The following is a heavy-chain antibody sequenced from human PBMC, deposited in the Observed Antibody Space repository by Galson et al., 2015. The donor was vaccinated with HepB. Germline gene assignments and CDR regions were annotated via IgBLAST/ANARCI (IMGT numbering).Heavy chain of an antibody. V-gene: IGHV3-30*04. CDR2: ISNDGISK. D-gene: IGHD6-19*01. CDR3: AREGYSSGRCGAFDI. J-gene: IGHJ3*02. Sequence: SLRLSCAASGTIHWVRQAPGKGLEWVAAISNDGISKYYEDSVEGRFTISRDNSENTLYLQMNSLKPEDTAVYFCAREGYSSGRCGAFDIWGQGTMVTVSS. CDR1: GT.